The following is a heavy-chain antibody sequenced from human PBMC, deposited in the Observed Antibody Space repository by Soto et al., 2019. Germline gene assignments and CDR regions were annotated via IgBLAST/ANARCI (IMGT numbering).Heavy chain of an antibody. Sequence: QVQLVQSGAEVKKPGSSVKVSCTASGGAFSSYAISWVRQAPGQGLEWMGGIIPIFGTANYAQKFQGRVTITADESTSTAYMELSSLRSEDTAVYYCARWYDYGDGCPWGQGTLVTVSS. CDR1: GGAFSSYA. CDR2: IIPIFGTA. D-gene: IGHD4-17*01. J-gene: IGHJ5*02. V-gene: IGHV1-69*01. CDR3: ARWYDYGDGCP.